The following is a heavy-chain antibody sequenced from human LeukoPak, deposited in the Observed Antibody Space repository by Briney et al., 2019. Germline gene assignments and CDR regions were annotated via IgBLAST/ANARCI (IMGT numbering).Heavy chain of an antibody. Sequence: PSETLSLTCTVSGGSISSHYWSWIRQPPGKGLEWIGYIYYSGSTNYNPSLKSRVTMSVDTSKNHFSLRPSSVTAADTAVYYCARVFVYCSGGSCYWGWFDPWGQGTLVTVSS. CDR3: ARVFVYCSGGSCYWGWFDP. J-gene: IGHJ5*02. D-gene: IGHD2-15*01. CDR1: GGSISSHY. V-gene: IGHV4-59*11. CDR2: IYYSGST.